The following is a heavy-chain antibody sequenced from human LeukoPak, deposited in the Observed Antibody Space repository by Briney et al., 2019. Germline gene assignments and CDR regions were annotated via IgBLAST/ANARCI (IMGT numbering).Heavy chain of an antibody. V-gene: IGHV3-23*01. CDR2: ISGSGGST. Sequence: PGGSLRLSCAASGFTFTSYAMNWVRQAPGKGLEWVSAISGSGGSTYYADSVKGRFTISRDNSKNTLYLQMNSLRAEDTAVYYCAKDWGTTVTTCDYWGQGTLVTVSS. CDR1: GFTFTSYA. D-gene: IGHD4-17*01. J-gene: IGHJ4*02. CDR3: AKDWGTTVTTCDY.